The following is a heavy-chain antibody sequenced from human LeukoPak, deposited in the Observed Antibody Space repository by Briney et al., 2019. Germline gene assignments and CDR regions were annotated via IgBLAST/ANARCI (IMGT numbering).Heavy chain of an antibody. D-gene: IGHD6-13*01. CDR1: GFTFDDYA. V-gene: IGHV3-9*01. CDR2: ISWNSGSI. J-gene: IGHJ2*01. Sequence: GRSLRLSCAASGFTFDDYAMHWVRQAPGKGLEWVSGISWNSGSIGYADSVKGRFTISRDNAKNSLYLQMNSLRAEDTALYYCAKESGPNIAAAGTWYFDLWGRGTLVTVSS. CDR3: AKESGPNIAAAGTWYFDL.